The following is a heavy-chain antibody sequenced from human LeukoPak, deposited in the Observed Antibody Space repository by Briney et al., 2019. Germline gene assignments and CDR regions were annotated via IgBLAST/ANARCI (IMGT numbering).Heavy chain of an antibody. CDR3: ARDESPRYYDNSDYYPGAFDI. Sequence: GGSLRLSCAASGFTFSTYFMNWVRQAPGRGLEWVSSISTTSTYIYYADSVKGRFTISRDNAKNSLYLQMNGLRAEDTAVYYCARDESPRYYDNSDYYPGAFDIWGRGTMVTVSS. V-gene: IGHV3-21*01. J-gene: IGHJ3*02. D-gene: IGHD3-22*01. CDR1: GFTFSTYF. CDR2: ISTTSTYI.